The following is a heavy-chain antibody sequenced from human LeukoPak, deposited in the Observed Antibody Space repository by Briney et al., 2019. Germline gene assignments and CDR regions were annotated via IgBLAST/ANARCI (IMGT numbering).Heavy chain of an antibody. V-gene: IGHV1-8*03. J-gene: IGHJ4*02. CDR2: MNPNSGNT. Sequence: GASVEVSCKASGYTFTSYDINWVRQATGQGLEWMGWMNPNSGNTGYAQKFQGRVTITRNISISTAYMELSSLRSEDTAVYYCAKVPQQLLPSDFDYWGQGTLVTVSS. D-gene: IGHD6-13*01. CDR1: GYTFTSYD. CDR3: AKVPQQLLPSDFDY.